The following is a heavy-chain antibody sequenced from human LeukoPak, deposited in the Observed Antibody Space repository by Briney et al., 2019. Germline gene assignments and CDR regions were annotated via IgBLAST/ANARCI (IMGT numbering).Heavy chain of an antibody. J-gene: IGHJ4*02. V-gene: IGHV3-7*01. CDR1: GFTFSSYW. CDR2: IKQDGSQK. D-gene: IGHD3-3*01. Sequence: GGSLRLSCAASGFTFSSYWMSWVRQAPGKGLEWVASIKQDGSQKYYVDSVKGRFSISRDNAKNSLYLQINSLRAEDTAVYYCARGVPYASWSGPHYSDYWGQGTLVTVSS. CDR3: ARGVPYASWSGPHYSDY.